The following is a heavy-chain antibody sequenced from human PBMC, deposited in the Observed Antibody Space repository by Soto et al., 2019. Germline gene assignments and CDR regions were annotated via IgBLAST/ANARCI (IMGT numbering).Heavy chain of an antibody. D-gene: IGHD6-6*01. CDR2: IWYDGSNK. Sequence: GGSLRLSCAASGFTFSSYGMHWVRQAPGKGLEWVAVIWYDGSNKYYADSVKGRFTISRDNSKNTLYLQMNSLRAEDTAVYYCARRASIAARRYYYYYMDVWGKGTTVTVSS. CDR1: GFTFSSYG. J-gene: IGHJ6*03. CDR3: ARRASIAARRYYYYYMDV. V-gene: IGHV3-33*01.